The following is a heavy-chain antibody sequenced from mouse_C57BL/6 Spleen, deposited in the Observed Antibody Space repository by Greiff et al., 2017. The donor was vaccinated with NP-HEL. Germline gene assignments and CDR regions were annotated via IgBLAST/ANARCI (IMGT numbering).Heavy chain of an antibody. CDR1: GYSITSGYD. V-gene: IGHV3-1*01. Sequence: EVKLQESGPGMVKPSQSLSLTCTVTGYSITSGYDWHWIRHFPGNKLEWMGYISYSGSTNYNPSLKSRISITHDTSTNHFFLKLNSVTTEDTATYDCARGYDYSWFAYWGQGTLVTVS. CDR3: ARGYDYSWFAY. J-gene: IGHJ3*01. D-gene: IGHD2-4*01. CDR2: ISYSGST.